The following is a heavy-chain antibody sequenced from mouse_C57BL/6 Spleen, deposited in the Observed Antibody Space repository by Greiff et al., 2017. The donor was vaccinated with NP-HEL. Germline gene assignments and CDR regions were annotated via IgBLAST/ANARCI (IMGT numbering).Heavy chain of an antibody. J-gene: IGHJ1*03. Sequence: EVQLQQSGPELVKPGASVKISCKASGYSFTGYYMNWVKQSPEKSLEWIGEINPSTGGTTYNQKFKAKVTLTVDKSSSTAYMQLKSLTSEDSAVYYCARSRPYSSSLDCYFDVWGTGTTVTVSS. CDR2: INPSTGGT. D-gene: IGHD1-1*01. CDR3: ARSRPYSSSLDCYFDV. CDR1: GYSFTGYY. V-gene: IGHV1-42*01.